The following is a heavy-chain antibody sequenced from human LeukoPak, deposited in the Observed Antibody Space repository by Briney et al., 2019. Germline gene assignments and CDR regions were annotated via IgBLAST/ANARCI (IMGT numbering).Heavy chain of an antibody. D-gene: IGHD6-13*01. CDR1: GGSFSGYY. CDR3: ARIPRIAAAGTLRAY. CDR2: INHSGST. Sequence: SETLSLTCAVYGGSFSGYYWSWIRQPPGKGLEWIGEINHSGSTNYNPSLKSRVTISVDTSKNQFSLKLSSVTAADTAVYYCARIPRIAAAGTLRAYWGQGTLVTVSS. J-gene: IGHJ4*02. V-gene: IGHV4-34*01.